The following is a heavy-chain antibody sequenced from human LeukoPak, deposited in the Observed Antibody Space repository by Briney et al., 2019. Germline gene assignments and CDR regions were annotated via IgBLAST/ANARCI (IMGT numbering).Heavy chain of an antibody. CDR3: AREVRTGVGATDY. D-gene: IGHD1-26*01. CDR1: GYIFSNYH. V-gene: IGHV1-46*01. Sequence: GASVKVSCKASGYIFSNYHVHWVRQAPGQGLEWVGIMAPGYDGATYAQNFQGRVTMTRDTSTTTLYMDLSSLRPEDTAVYYCAREVRTGVGATDYWGQGTQVTVSS. CDR2: MAPGYDGA. J-gene: IGHJ4*02.